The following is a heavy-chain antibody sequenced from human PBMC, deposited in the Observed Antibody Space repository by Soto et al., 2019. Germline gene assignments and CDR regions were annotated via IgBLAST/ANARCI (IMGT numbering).Heavy chain of an antibody. CDR1: GGSISSDDYY. V-gene: IGHV4-30-4*01. Sequence: TLSLTCTVSGGSISSDDYYWSWIRQPPGKGLEWIGHIYYSGRTYYNPSLKSRLTISVDTSKNQFSLKLSSVSAADTAVYFCAGDRSNSPDYFDYWGQGTLVTVS. J-gene: IGHJ4*02. CDR2: IYYSGRT. D-gene: IGHD6-6*01. CDR3: AGDRSNSPDYFDY.